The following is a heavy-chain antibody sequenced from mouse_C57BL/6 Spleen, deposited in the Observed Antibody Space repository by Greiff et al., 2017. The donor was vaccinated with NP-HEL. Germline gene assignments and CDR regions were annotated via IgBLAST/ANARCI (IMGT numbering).Heavy chain of an antibody. Sequence: EVKLMESGGGLVKPGGSLKLSCAASGFTFSDYGMHWVRQAPEKGLEWVAYISSGSSTIYYADTVKGRFTISRDNAKNTLFLQMTSLRSEDTAMYYCARDYGSSYEWYFDVWGTGTTVTVSS. J-gene: IGHJ1*03. CDR1: GFTFSDYG. CDR3: ARDYGSSYEWYFDV. D-gene: IGHD1-1*01. CDR2: ISSGSSTI. V-gene: IGHV5-17*01.